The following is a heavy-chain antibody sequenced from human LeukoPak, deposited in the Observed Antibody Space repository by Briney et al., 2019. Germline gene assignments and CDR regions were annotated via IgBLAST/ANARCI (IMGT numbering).Heavy chain of an antibody. V-gene: IGHV3-21*01. CDR1: GFTFSRNS. J-gene: IGHJ4*02. D-gene: IGHD1-26*01. CDR2: ISTSSSYI. Sequence: GGSLRLSCAVSGFTFSRNSMNWVRQAPGKGLEWVSSISTSSSYIYYADSVKGRFTISRDNARNSLYLQMNSLRAEDTAVYCCARGGVGVTLISWSDYWGQGTLVTVSS. CDR3: ARGGVGVTLISWSDY.